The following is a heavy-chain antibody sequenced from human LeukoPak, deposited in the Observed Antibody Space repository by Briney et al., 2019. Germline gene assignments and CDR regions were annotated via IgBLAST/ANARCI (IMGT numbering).Heavy chain of an antibody. CDR1: GFTFDDYG. J-gene: IGHJ4*02. Sequence: GGSLRLSCAASGFTFDDYGMSWVRQAPGKGLEWVSGINWNGGSTGYADSVKGRFTISRDNAKNSLYLQMNSLRAEDTALYYCARRPGVWGSYRYRSQYYFDYWGQGTLVTVSS. D-gene: IGHD3-16*02. V-gene: IGHV3-20*04. CDR3: ARRPGVWGSYRYRSQYYFDY. CDR2: INWNGGST.